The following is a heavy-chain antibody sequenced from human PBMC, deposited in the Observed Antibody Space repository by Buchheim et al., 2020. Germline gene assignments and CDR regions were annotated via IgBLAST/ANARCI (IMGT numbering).Heavy chain of an antibody. J-gene: IGHJ6*03. Sequence: ASGKGLEWVGRIRSKANSYATAYAASVKGRFTISRDDSKNTAYLQMNSLKTEDTAVYYCTRQGGLSYHYYYYYMDVWGKGTT. CDR2: IRSKANSYAT. D-gene: IGHD3-16*02. CDR3: TRQGGLSYHYYYYYMDV. V-gene: IGHV3-73*01.